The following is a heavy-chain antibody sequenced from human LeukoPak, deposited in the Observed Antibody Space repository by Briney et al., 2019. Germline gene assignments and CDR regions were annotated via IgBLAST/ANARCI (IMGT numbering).Heavy chain of an antibody. D-gene: IGHD6-13*01. Sequence: ASVEVSCKASGGTFSSYAISWVRQAPGQGLEWMGGIIPIFGTANYAQKFQGRVTITADESTSTAYMELSSLRSEDTAVYYCARGGSSSWYGCYGYWGQGTLVTVSS. J-gene: IGHJ4*02. V-gene: IGHV1-69*13. CDR2: IIPIFGTA. CDR3: ARGGSSSWYGCYGY. CDR1: GGTFSSYA.